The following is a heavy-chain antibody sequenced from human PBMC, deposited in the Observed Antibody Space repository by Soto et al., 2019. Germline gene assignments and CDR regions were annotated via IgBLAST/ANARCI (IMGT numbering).Heavy chain of an antibody. CDR2: MSDDGTTT. V-gene: IGHV3-74*01. Sequence: XGIMRRSCVVSSLTFDMYCVHWVRQLPEQSPFWVSRMSDDGTTTNYADSVRGRFTISRDNSKNTLYLQMNNLKPDDTAIYYCTGGQRGNSSGTGAYWGQGTPVTVSS. CDR3: TGGQRGNSSGTGAY. J-gene: IGHJ4*03. CDR1: SLTFDMYC. D-gene: IGHD6-25*01.